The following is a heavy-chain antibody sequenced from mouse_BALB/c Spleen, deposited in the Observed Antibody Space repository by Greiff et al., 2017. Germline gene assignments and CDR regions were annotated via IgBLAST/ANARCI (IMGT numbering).Heavy chain of an antibody. J-gene: IGHJ4*01. V-gene: IGHV5-6-3*01. D-gene: IGHD1-1*01. Sequence: EVMLVESGGGLVQPGGSLKLSCAASGFTFSSYGMSWVRQTPDKRLELVATINSNGGSTYYPDSVKGRFTISRDNAKNTLYLQMSSLKSEDTAMYYCARDTTVVATEAMDYWGQGTSVTVSS. CDR1: GFTFSSYG. CDR2: INSNGGST. CDR3: ARDTTVVATEAMDY.